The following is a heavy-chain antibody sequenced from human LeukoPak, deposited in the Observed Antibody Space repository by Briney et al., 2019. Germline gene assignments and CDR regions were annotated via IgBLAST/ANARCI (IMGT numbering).Heavy chain of an antibody. J-gene: IGHJ5*02. CDR1: GFTFSTYE. Sequence: PGGSLRLSCTASGFTFSTYEMNWVRQAPGKGLEWVSYISSSGNTIYYADSVEGRFTISRDNAKNSLYLQMNSLRAEDTAVYYCARDFDPWGQGTMVTVSS. CDR3: ARDFDP. CDR2: ISSSGNTI. V-gene: IGHV3-48*03.